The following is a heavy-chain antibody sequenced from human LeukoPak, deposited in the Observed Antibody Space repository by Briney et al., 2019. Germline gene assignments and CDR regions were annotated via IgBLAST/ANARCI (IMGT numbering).Heavy chain of an antibody. J-gene: IGHJ3*02. V-gene: IGHV3-20*04. CDR1: GFTFDDYG. CDR2: INWNGGST. Sequence: GGSLRLSCAASGFTFDDYGMSWVRQGPGKGLEWVSGINWNGGSTGYADSVKGRFTISRDNAKNSLYLQMNSLRAEDTAVYYCARNPVVVPAAGAFDIWGQGTMVTVSS. D-gene: IGHD2-2*01. CDR3: ARNPVVVPAAGAFDI.